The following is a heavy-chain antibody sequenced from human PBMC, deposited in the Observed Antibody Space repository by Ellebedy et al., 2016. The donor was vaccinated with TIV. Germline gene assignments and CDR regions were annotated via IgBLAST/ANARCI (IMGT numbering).Heavy chain of an antibody. D-gene: IGHD3-16*01. CDR3: ARVVWGHWYFDL. V-gene: IGHV4-30-2*01. CDR2: IYHSGSA. J-gene: IGHJ2*01. Sequence: SETLSLTXAVSGGSISSSGYSWSWIRQPPGKGLEWVGYIYHSGSASYNPSLKSRVTISVDRSKKQFSLKLSSVIGADTAVYYCARVVWGHWYFDLWGRGTLVTVSS. CDR1: GGSISSSGYS.